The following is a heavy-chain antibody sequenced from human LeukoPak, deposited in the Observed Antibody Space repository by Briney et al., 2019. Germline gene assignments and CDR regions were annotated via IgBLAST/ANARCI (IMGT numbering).Heavy chain of an antibody. CDR2: ISYDGSNK. V-gene: IGHV3-30*18. CDR3: AKDRVVATSD. D-gene: IGHD5-12*01. CDR1: GFTFSSYG. Sequence: GRSLRLSCAASGFTFSSYGMHWVRQAPGKGLVWVSVISYDGSNKYYADSVKGRFTISRDNSKNTLYLQMNSLRAEDTAVYYCAKDRVVATSDWGQGTLVTVSS. J-gene: IGHJ4*02.